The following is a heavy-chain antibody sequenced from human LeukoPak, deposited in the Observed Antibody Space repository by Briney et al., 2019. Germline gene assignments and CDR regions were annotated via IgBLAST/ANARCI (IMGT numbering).Heavy chain of an antibody. CDR2: IYMSEST. V-gene: IGHV4-4*07. D-gene: IGHD6-13*01. Sequence: SDILSFTKTVPLPSISCSYCSWLQQPAGKGVDWFERIYMSESTNYNPSLKRRLTMSEHTSKHQLSLQLSTVIGADTAVYLCVRVRRIAPAGIDWFGPWGEGTLVTASS. CDR3: VRVRRIAPAGIDWFGP. CDR1: LPSISCSY. J-gene: IGHJ5*02.